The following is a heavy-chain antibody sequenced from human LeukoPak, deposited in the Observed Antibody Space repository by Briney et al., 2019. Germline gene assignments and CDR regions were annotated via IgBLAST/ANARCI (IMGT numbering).Heavy chain of an antibody. D-gene: IGHD3-9*01. CDR3: AKEALTGSYPXYYXXY. J-gene: IGHJ4*01. CDR2: IKPDGSEK. V-gene: IGHV3-7*05. Sequence: LSCXXXGFTFSSYXXSWVRQAPGRGLEWVANIKPDGSEKYYVDSVKGRFTISRDNAKNSMDLQMNRLRAEDTAIYFCAKEALTGSYPXYYXXYW. CDR1: GFTFSSYX.